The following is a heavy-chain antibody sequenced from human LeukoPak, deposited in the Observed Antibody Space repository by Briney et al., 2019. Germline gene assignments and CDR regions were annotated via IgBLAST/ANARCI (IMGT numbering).Heavy chain of an antibody. Sequence: SQALSLTCTVSGGSISSDSYYWAWIRQPPGKGLEWIASIYYSGSTYYNPSLKSRVTISVDTSRNQFSLKLSSVTAADTAVYYCASLAVAGLSEGYWGQGTLVTVSS. CDR2: IYYSGST. V-gene: IGHV4-39*01. J-gene: IGHJ4*02. CDR1: GGSISSDSYY. D-gene: IGHD6-19*01. CDR3: ASLAVAGLSEGY.